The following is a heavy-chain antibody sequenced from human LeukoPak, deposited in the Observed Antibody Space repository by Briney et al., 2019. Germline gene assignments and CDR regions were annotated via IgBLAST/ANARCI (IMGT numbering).Heavy chain of an antibody. J-gene: IGHJ5*02. CDR2: LDYDGNT. Sequence: SETLSLTCAVSGGSINTYYWAGIRQPPGKGLEWIGYLDYDGNTNYNPSLKGRVTISVDTSKTQLSLKLASVTAEDTAVYYCARDRGGTPNQIKWFDPWGQGTLVTVSS. V-gene: IGHV4-59*01. CDR3: ARDRGGTPNQIKWFDP. CDR1: GGSINTYY. D-gene: IGHD1-26*01.